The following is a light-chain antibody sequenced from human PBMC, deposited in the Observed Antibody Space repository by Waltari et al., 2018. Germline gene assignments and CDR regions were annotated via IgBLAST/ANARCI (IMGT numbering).Light chain of an antibody. J-gene: IGLJ2*01. CDR2: EVS. CDR3: STYTSSTVV. V-gene: IGLV2-18*02. CDR1: SSDIGSYNR. Sequence: QSALTQPPSVSGSPGQSVTISCTGSSSDIGSYNRASWYQQPPGTAPKLMIYEVSYRPSGVPDRFSGSKSGNTASLTISGLQAEDEADYYCSTYTSSTVVFGGGTKLTVL.